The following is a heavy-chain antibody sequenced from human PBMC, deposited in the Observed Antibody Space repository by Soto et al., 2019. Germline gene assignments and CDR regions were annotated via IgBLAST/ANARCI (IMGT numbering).Heavy chain of an antibody. V-gene: IGHV4-34*01. CDR1: GGSFSGYY. J-gene: IGHJ4*02. CDR3: ARGQENPEKTAGSYYFDY. CDR2: INHSGST. Sequence: SETLSLTCAVYGGSFSGYYWSWIRQPPGKGLEWIGEINHSGSTKYNPSLKSRVTISVDTSKNQFSLKLSSVTAADTAVYYCARGQENPEKTAGSYYFDYWGQGTLVTVSS. D-gene: IGHD1-26*01.